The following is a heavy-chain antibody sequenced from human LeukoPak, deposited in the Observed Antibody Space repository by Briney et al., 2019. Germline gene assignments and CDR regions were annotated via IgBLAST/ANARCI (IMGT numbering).Heavy chain of an antibody. CDR2: INPNSGGT. D-gene: IGHD4-17*01. Sequence: ASVNVSCKASGYTFTGYYMHWVRQAPGQGLEWMGWINPNSGGTNYAQKFQGRVTMTRDTSISTAYMELSRLRSDDTAVYYCARRTTVTTINIFDYWGQGTLVTVSS. CDR3: ARRTTVTTINIFDY. J-gene: IGHJ4*02. V-gene: IGHV1-2*02. CDR1: GYTFTGYY.